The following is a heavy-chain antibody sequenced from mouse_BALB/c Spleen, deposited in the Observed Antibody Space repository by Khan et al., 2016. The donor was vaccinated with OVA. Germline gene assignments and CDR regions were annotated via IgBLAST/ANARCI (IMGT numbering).Heavy chain of an antibody. J-gene: IGHJ2*01. CDR3: ARCMISTPLIDY. D-gene: IGHD2-4*01. CDR1: GYTFTNYG. CDR2: INTNTGEP. V-gene: IGHV9-3*02. Sequence: QIQLVQFGPELKKPGETVKISCKASGYTFTNYGMNWVKQAPGKGLKWMGWINTNTGEPTYGEEFKGRFAFSMETPASTAYLQINNLKNEDTATSFCARCMISTPLIDYWGQGTTLTVSS.